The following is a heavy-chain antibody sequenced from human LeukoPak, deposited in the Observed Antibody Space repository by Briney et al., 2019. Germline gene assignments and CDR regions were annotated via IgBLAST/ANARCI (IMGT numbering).Heavy chain of an antibody. D-gene: IGHD2-2*01. Sequence: PGGSLRPSCAASGFTFSSYAMSWVRQAPGKGLEWVSAISGSGGSTYYADSVKSRFTISRDNSKNTLYLQMNSLRAEDTAVYYCAPNLRRDQLLAFDYWGQGTLVTVSS. CDR2: ISGSGGST. J-gene: IGHJ4*02. CDR3: APNLRRDQLLAFDY. V-gene: IGHV3-23*01. CDR1: GFTFSSYA.